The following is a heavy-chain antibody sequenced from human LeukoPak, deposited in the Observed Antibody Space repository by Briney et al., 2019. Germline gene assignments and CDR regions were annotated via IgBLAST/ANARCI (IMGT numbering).Heavy chain of an antibody. Sequence: SETLSLTSAVYGGSFSGYYWSWIRQPPGKGLEWIGEINHSGSTNYNPSLKSRVTISVDTSKNQFSLKLSSVTAADTAVYYCARGFTRGYCSGGSCYQFDYWGQGTLVTVSS. V-gene: IGHV4-34*01. CDR3: ARGFTRGYCSGGSCYQFDY. D-gene: IGHD2-15*01. CDR2: INHSGST. J-gene: IGHJ4*02. CDR1: GGSFSGYY.